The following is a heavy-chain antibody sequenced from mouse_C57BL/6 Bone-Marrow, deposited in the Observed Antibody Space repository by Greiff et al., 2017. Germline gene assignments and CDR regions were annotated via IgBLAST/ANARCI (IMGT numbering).Heavy chain of an antibody. CDR1: GYTFTSYG. D-gene: IGHD2-10*01. CDR3: ARPSYSYYYAMDY. Sequence: QVQLQQSGAELARPGASVKLSCKASGYTFTSYGISWVKQRPGQGLEWIGEIYPRSGNTYYNEKFKGKATLTADKSSSTAYMELRSLTSEDSAVYFCARPSYSYYYAMDYWGQGTSVTVSS. V-gene: IGHV1-81*01. CDR2: IYPRSGNT. J-gene: IGHJ4*01.